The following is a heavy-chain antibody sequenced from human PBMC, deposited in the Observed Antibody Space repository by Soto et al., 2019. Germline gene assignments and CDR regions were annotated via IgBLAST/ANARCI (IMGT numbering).Heavy chain of an antibody. CDR3: AKESTRGDGYNCNFDC. CDR2: MSYDGSNK. Sequence: QVQLVESGGGVVQPGRSLRLSCAASGFTFSSYGMHWVRQAPGKGREWVAVMSYDGSNKYYADSVKGRFTISRDNSKNTLYLQMNSLRAEDTAVYYCAKESTRGDGYNCNFDCWGQGILVTVSS. D-gene: IGHD1-1*01. V-gene: IGHV3-30*18. CDR1: GFTFSSYG. J-gene: IGHJ4*02.